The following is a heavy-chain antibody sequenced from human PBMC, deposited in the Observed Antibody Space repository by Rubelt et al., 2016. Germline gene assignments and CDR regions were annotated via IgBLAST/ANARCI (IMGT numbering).Heavy chain of an antibody. D-gene: IGHD4-11*01. V-gene: IGHV3-30*04. CDR2: ISYDGSNK. CDR3: ARAGVTTADALDI. J-gene: IGHJ3*02. CDR1: GFTFSSYA. Sequence: GGVVQPGRSLRLSCAASGFTFSSYALHWVRQAPGKGLEWVAVISYDGSNKYYADSVKGRFTISSDNSKNTRFLPMNSLSAEDTAVYYCARAGVTTADALDIWGQGTMVTVSS.